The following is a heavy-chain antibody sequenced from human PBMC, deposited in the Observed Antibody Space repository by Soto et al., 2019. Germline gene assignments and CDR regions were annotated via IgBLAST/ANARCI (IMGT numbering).Heavy chain of an antibody. Sequence: GGSLRLSCAASGFTFDDYAMHWVRQAPGKGLEWVSGISWNSGSIGYADSVKGRFTISRDNAKNSLYLQMNSLRAEDTALYYCAKAHGPRYGGYDSYFDYWGQGTLVTVSS. V-gene: IGHV3-9*01. CDR1: GFTFDDYA. CDR3: AKAHGPRYGGYDSYFDY. J-gene: IGHJ4*02. CDR2: ISWNSGSI. D-gene: IGHD5-12*01.